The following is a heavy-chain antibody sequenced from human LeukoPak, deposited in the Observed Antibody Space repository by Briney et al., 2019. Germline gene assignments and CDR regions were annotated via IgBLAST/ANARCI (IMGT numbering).Heavy chain of an antibody. V-gene: IGHV3-11*06. J-gene: IGHJ4*02. CDR3: ARDRATMVRGVSLFDY. D-gene: IGHD3-10*01. Sequence: GGSLRLSCAASGFTFSDYYMSWIRQAPGKGLEWVSYISSSSSYTNYADSVKGRFTISRDNAKNSLYLQMNSLRAEDTAVYYCARDRATMVRGVSLFDYWGQGTLVTVSS. CDR2: ISSSSSYT. CDR1: GFTFSDYY.